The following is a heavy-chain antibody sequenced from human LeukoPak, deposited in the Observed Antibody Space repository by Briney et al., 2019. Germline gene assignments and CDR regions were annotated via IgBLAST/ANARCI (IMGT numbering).Heavy chain of an antibody. V-gene: IGHV3-48*04. Sequence: GGSLRLSCAASGFTFSSYSMNWVRQAPGKGLEWVSYISSSGSTIYYADSVKGRFTISRDNAKNSLYLQMNSLRAEDTAVYYCASFAHYDYVWGKGTLVTVSS. CDR2: ISSSGSTI. D-gene: IGHD3-16*01. CDR3: ASFAHYDYV. J-gene: IGHJ4*02. CDR1: GFTFSSYS.